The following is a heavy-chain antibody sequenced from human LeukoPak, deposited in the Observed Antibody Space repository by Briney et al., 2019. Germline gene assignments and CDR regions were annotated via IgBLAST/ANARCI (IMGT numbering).Heavy chain of an antibody. Sequence: SGGSLRLSCAASGFTFSSYGMHWVRQAPGKGLEWVAVISYDGSNKYYADSVKGRFTISRDNSKNTLYLQMNSLRAEDTAVYYCARDYSSGIAPLYYFDYWGQGTLVTVSS. CDR1: GFTFSSYG. CDR3: ARDYSSGIAPLYYFDY. CDR2: ISYDGSNK. J-gene: IGHJ4*02. V-gene: IGHV3-30*03. D-gene: IGHD2-15*01.